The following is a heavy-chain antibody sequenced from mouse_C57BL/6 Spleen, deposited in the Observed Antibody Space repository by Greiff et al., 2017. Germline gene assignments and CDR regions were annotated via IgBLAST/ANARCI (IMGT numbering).Heavy chain of an antibody. V-gene: IGHV1-47*01. CDR2: FHPYNDDT. D-gene: IGHD2-5*01. Sequence: VQLQQSGAELVKPGASVKLSCKASGYTFTTYPIEWMKQNHGKSLEWIGNFHPYNDDTNYNEKFKGKSTLTVEKSSSTVYLQLSRLTSDDSAVYYCARGNSNYNLDYWGQGTTLTVSS. J-gene: IGHJ2*01. CDR1: GYTFTTYP. CDR3: ARGNSNYNLDY.